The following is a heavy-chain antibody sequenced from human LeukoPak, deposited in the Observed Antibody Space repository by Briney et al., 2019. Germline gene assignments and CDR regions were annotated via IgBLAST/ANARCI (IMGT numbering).Heavy chain of an antibody. D-gene: IGHD3-10*01. CDR2: IYYSEGT. J-gene: IGHJ4*02. Sequence: SQTLSLTCTVFGGSISSGNYYWNWIRQHPGKGLEWIGYIYYSEGTYSNPSLKSPVTISIDTSKNQFSLKLSSVTVADTAVYFCARSAGVNYFDYWGQGTLVTVSS. CDR3: ARSAGVNYFDY. V-gene: IGHV4-31*01. CDR1: GGSISSGNYY.